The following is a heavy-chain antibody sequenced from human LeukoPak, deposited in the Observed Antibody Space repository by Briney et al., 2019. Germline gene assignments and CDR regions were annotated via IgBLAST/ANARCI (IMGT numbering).Heavy chain of an antibody. CDR3: ARTVYCDY. V-gene: IGHV3-11*04. CDR2: ISSSGGAI. Sequence: GGSLRLSCAASGFTLSDYYMNWIPQAPGKGLEWLAYISSSGGAIQYADSVKGRFTISRDNANNSLYLQMKSLRTEDTAVYYCARTVYCDYWGQGTLVTVSS. J-gene: IGHJ4*02. CDR1: GFTLSDYY.